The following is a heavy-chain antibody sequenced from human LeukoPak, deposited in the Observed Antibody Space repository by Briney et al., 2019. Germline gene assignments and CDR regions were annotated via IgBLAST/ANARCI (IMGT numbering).Heavy chain of an antibody. J-gene: IGHJ6*02. CDR2: IRYDGSNK. D-gene: IGHD3-10*01. CDR1: GFTFSSYG. CDR3: AKVWSLVRGPVDGMDV. Sequence: PGGSLRLSCAASGFTFSSYGMHWVRQAPGKGLEWVAFIRYDGSNKYYADSVKGRFTISRDNSKNTLYLQMNSLRAEDTAVYYCAKVWSLVRGPVDGMDVWGQGTTVTVSS. V-gene: IGHV3-30*02.